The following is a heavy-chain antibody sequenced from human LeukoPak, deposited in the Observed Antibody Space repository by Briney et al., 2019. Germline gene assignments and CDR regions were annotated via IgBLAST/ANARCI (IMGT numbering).Heavy chain of an antibody. CDR2: IYYSGST. Sequence: SETLSLTCTVSGGSISSYYWSWIRQPPGKGLEWIGYIYYSGSTNSNPSLKSRVTISVDTSKNQFSLKLSSVTAADTAVYYCAREAPGSYSFDYWGEGTLVTVSS. CDR1: GGSISSYY. CDR3: AREAPGSYSFDY. J-gene: IGHJ4*02. D-gene: IGHD3-10*01. V-gene: IGHV4-59*01.